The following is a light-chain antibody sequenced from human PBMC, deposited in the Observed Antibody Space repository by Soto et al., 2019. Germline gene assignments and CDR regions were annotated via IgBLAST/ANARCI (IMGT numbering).Light chain of an antibody. V-gene: IGKV3-15*01. CDR2: DAS. Sequence: SPATLSVSPGERATLSCRASQSVRSSLAWYHQKPGQAPRLLIYDASTRATGIPARFSGSGSATEFTLTISSLQSEDFAVYYCQQYNNWPPITFGQGTRLEIK. J-gene: IGKJ5*01. CDR3: QQYNNWPPIT. CDR1: QSVRSS.